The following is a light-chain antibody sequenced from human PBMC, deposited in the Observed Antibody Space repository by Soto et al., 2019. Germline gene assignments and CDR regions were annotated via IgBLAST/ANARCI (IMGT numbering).Light chain of an antibody. J-gene: IGLJ1*01. CDR1: SSDVGTYNL. Sequence: QSAPPQPASVSGSPGQSITISCTGTSSDVGTYNLVSWFQQHPGKAPRLLIYEVSQRPSGVSSRFSGSKSGNTASLTISGLQAEDEADYYCCSYAGDSTYVFGTGTKLTVL. CDR2: EVS. V-gene: IGLV2-23*02. CDR3: CSYAGDSTYV.